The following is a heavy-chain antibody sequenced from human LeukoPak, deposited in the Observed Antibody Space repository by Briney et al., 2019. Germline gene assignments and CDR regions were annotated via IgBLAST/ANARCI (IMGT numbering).Heavy chain of an antibody. D-gene: IGHD3-10*01. CDR3: AKGGAYGSGSYCDY. J-gene: IGHJ4*02. CDR2: ISGGGSDT. Sequence: GGSLRLSCAVSGFTFSGHGIHWVRQVPGKGLEWVASISGGGSDTYNEDAVKGRFTISRDNYKSTLSLQMNSLRAEDTAVYYCAKGGAYGSGSYCDYWGQGTLVTVSS. CDR1: GFTFSGHG. V-gene: IGHV3-23*02.